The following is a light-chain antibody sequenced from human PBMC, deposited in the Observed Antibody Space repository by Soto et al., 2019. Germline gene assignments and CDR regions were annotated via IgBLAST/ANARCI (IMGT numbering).Light chain of an antibody. CDR3: TSYTTTNTPYV. V-gene: IGLV2-14*01. J-gene: IGLJ1*01. CDR1: SSDVGAYNF. CDR2: EVT. Sequence: QSVLTQPASVSGSPGQSITISCSGTSSDVGAYNFVSWYQVQPGRAPKLIISEVTVRPSGVSHRFSGSKSGNSASLTISGLQAEDEADYYCTSYTTTNTPYVFGSGTQLTVL.